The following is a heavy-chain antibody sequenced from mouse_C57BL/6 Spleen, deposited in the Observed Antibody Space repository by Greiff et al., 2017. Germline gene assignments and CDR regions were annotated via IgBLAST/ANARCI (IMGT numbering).Heavy chain of an antibody. J-gene: IGHJ2*01. V-gene: IGHV5-9-1*02. CDR1: GFTFSSYA. CDR3: TREVLRQYYFDY. CDR2: ISSGGDYI. D-gene: IGHD1-1*01. Sequence: EVQLVESGEGLVKPGGSLKLSCAASGFTFSSYAMSWVRQTPEKGLEWVAYISSGGDYIYYADTVKGRFTISRDNARNTLYLQMSSLKSEDTAMYYCTREVLRQYYFDYWGQGTTLTVSS.